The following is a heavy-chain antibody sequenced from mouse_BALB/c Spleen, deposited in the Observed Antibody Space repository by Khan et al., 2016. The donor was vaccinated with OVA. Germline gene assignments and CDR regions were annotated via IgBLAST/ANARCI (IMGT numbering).Heavy chain of an antibody. CDR2: IYYSGTI. Sequence: VQLKQSGPGLVKPSQTVSLTCTVTGISITTGNYRWSWIRQFPGNKLEWIGNIYYSGTITYNPSLTIRTTITRATSKSQFFLEMNSLTAEDTATYFCARDYGSLYWYFDVWGEGTTVTVSS. CDR3: ARDYGSLYWYFDV. D-gene: IGHD1-1*01. J-gene: IGHJ1*01. V-gene: IGHV3-5*02. CDR1: GISITTGNYR.